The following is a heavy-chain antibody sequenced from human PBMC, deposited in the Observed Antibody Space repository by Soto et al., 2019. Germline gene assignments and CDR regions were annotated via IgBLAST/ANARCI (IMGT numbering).Heavy chain of an antibody. J-gene: IGHJ3*02. V-gene: IGHV3-33*01. CDR1: GFTFSSYG. CDR2: IWYDGSNK. D-gene: IGHD3-10*01. Sequence: GSLRLSCAASGFTFSSYGMHWVRQAPGKGLEWVAVIWYDGSNKYYADSVKGRFTISRDNSKNTLYLQMNSLRAEDTAVYYCARDPITMVRGVIMAGAFDIWGQGTMVTVSS. CDR3: ARDPITMVRGVIMAGAFDI.